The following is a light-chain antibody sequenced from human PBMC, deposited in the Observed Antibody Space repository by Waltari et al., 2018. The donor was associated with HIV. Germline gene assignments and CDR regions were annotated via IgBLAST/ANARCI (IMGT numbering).Light chain of an antibody. J-gene: IGKJ4*01. CDR1: QSLLHGDGKTY. CDR3: MQSVQLPLT. Sequence: IVMTQSPVSLSVTPGQPASISCKSSQSLLHGDGKTYLYWYRQKPGQPPQLLIYEVSSRFSRVPDRVSGGGSGTDFSLTISRVEAEDVGIYYCMQSVQLPLTFGGGTKVEIK. CDR2: EVS. V-gene: IGKV2D-29*01.